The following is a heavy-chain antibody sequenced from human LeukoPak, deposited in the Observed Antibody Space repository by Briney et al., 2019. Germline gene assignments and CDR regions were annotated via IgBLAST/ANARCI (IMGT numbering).Heavy chain of an antibody. CDR2: ISSSGSTI. J-gene: IGHJ4*02. CDR3: ARDPVCDY. V-gene: IGHV3-48*03. CDR1: GFSFSSHE. Sequence: GGSLRLSCAAPGFSFSSHEMNWVRQAPGKGLEWVSYISSSGSTIYYADSVKGRFTISRDNAKNSLYLQMNSLRAEDTAVYYCARDPVCDYWGRGTLVTVSS.